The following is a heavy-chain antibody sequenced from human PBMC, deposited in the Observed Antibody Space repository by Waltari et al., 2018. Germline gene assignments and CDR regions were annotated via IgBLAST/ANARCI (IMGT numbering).Heavy chain of an antibody. CDR2: ISAGGGAT. CDR1: GPPLRSYA. V-gene: IGHV3-23*04. CDR3: TKRGDYYYYGMAV. Sequence: EVRLVESGGGLVQPGGSLRPACATSGPPLRSYAMSRVRQAPGKGLEWVSSISAGGGATYYADSVKGRFTISRDISKNTLCLQVNSLRADDTAVYYCTKRGDYYYYGMAVWGQGTTVTVSS. J-gene: IGHJ6*02.